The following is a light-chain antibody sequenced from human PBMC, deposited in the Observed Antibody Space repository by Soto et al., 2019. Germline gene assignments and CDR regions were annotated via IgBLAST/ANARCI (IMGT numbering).Light chain of an antibody. V-gene: IGKV3-11*01. CDR2: DAS. J-gene: IGKJ5*01. CDR1: RSVSSY. Sequence: IVLTQSPATLSLSPGESATLSCRATRSVSSYLAWYQQKPGQAPRLLIYDASSRPTDIPARFSGSGSGTAFTLTISSLEPEDFALYYCQQRSNWPITFGQGTRLEIK. CDR3: QQRSNWPIT.